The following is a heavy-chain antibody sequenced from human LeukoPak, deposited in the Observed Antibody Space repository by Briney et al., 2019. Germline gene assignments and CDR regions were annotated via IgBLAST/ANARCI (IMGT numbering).Heavy chain of an antibody. CDR2: IYSGGST. Sequence: GGSLRLSCAASGFTVSSNYMSWVRQAPGKGLEWVSVIYSGGSTYYADSVKGRFTISRDNAKNSLYLQMNSLRAEDTAVYYCARAFDYGDLDYWGQGTLVTVSS. V-gene: IGHV3-53*01. D-gene: IGHD4-17*01. CDR3: ARAFDYGDLDY. CDR1: GFTVSSNY. J-gene: IGHJ4*02.